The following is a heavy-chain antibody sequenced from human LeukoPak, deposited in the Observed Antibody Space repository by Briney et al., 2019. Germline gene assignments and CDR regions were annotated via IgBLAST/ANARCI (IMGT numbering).Heavy chain of an antibody. D-gene: IGHD3-22*01. V-gene: IGHV3-30*02. J-gene: IGHJ3*02. CDR2: IRYDGSNK. CDR3: ARDRQAYYDSSGYPSGAFDI. Sequence: GGSLRLSCAASGFTFSSYGMHWVRQAPGKGLEWVAFIRYDGSNKYYADSVKGRFTISRDNSKNTLYLQMNSLRAEDTAVYYCARDRQAYYDSSGYPSGAFDIWGQGTMVTVSS. CDR1: GFTFSSYG.